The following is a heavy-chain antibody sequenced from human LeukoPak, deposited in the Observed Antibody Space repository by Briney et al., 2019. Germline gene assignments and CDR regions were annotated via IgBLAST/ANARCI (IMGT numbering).Heavy chain of an antibody. CDR2: FDPEDGET. D-gene: IGHD3-22*01. CDR3: ATDTGGVVVVPRY. CDR1: GYTFTSYG. V-gene: IGHV1-24*01. J-gene: IGHJ4*02. Sequence: ASVKVSCKAAGYTFTSYGISWVRQAPGKGLEWMGGFDPEDGETIYAQKFQGRVTMTEDTSTDTAYMELSSLRSEDTAVYYCATDTGGVVVVPRYWGQGTLVTVSS.